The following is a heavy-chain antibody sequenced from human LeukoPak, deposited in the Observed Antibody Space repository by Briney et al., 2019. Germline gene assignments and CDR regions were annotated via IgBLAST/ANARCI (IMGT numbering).Heavy chain of an antibody. CDR3: ARGNYDFWSGYHLDY. D-gene: IGHD3-3*01. J-gene: IGHJ4*02. CDR1: GGSFSGYY. Sequence: QPSETLSLTCAVYGGSFSGYYWSWIRQPPGKGLEWIGEINHSGSTNYNPSLKSRVTISVDTSKNQFSLKLSSVTAADTAVYYCARGNYDFWSGYHLDYWGQGTLVTASS. V-gene: IGHV4-34*01. CDR2: INHSGST.